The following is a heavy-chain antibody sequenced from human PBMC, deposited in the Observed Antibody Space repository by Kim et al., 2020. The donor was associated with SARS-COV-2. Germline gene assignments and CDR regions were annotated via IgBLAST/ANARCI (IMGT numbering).Heavy chain of an antibody. J-gene: IGHJ4*02. Sequence: ASVKVSCKASGYTFTSYAMNWVRQAPGQGLEWMGWINTNTGNPTYAQGFTGRFVFSLDTSVSTAYLQISSLKAEDTAVYYCARGFPYYYDSSGYYLVYWGQGTLVTVSS. CDR3: ARGFPYYYDSSGYYLVY. V-gene: IGHV7-4-1*02. CDR2: INTNTGNP. D-gene: IGHD3-22*01. CDR1: GYTFTSYA.